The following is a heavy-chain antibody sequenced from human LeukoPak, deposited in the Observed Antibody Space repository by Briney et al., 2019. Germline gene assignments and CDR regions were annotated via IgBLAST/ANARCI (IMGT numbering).Heavy chain of an antibody. CDR3: ARDDNYGPYYGMDV. D-gene: IGHD4-17*01. CDR1: GRSISSGDYY. V-gene: IGHV4-30-4*01. Sequence: KASETLSLTCTVSGRSISSGDYYWSWIRQPPGKGLEWIGYIYYSGSTYYNPSLKSRVTISVDRSKNQFSLKLSSVTAADTAVYYCARDDNYGPYYGMDVWGQGTTVTVSS. CDR2: IYYSGST. J-gene: IGHJ6*02.